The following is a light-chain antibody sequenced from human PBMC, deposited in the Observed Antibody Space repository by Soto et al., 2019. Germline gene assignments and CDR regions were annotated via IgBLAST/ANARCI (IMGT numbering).Light chain of an antibody. Sequence: QSALTQPASVAGSPGQSITISCSGTRSDVGGYNYVSWYQQHPGKAPKLMIYEVSNRPSGVSNRFSGSKSGNTASLTISGRQAEDEADYYCRSYTSSSTDVVFGGGTQLTV. V-gene: IGLV2-14*01. CDR1: RSDVGGYNY. CDR3: RSYTSSSTDVV. J-gene: IGLJ2*01. CDR2: EVS.